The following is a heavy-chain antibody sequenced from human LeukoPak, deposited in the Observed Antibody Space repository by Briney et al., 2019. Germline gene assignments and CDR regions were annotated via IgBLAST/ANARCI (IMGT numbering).Heavy chain of an antibody. D-gene: IGHD4-17*01. J-gene: IGHJ4*02. CDR3: ARVYGDYGITFDY. V-gene: IGHV4-39*07. Sequence: SETLSLTCTVSGGSISSGSYYWGWIRQPPGKGLEWIGSIYHSGSTYYNPSLKSRVTISVDTSKNQFSLKLSSVTAADTAVYYCARVYGDYGITFDYWGQGTLVTVSS. CDR1: GGSISSGSYY. CDR2: IYHSGST.